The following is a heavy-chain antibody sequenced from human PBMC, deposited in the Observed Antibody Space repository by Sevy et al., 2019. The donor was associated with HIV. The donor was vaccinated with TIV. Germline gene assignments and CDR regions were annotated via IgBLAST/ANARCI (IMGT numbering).Heavy chain of an antibody. V-gene: IGHV3-9*01. Sequence: GGSLRLSCAASGFTFDDYAMHWVRQAPGKGLEWVSGISWNSGSIGYADSVKGRFTISRDNAKNSLYLQMNSLRAEDTALYYCAKDRTRYSYGYLFDYWGQEPWSPSPQ. CDR1: GFTFDDYA. CDR3: AKDRTRYSYGYLFDY. J-gene: IGHJ4*01. CDR2: ISWNSGSI. D-gene: IGHD5-18*01.